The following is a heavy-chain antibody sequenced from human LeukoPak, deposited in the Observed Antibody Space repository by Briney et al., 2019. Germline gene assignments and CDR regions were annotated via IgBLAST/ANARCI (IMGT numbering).Heavy chain of an antibody. D-gene: IGHD3-22*01. CDR2: INWNGGST. Sequence: GGSLRLSCTASGFTVSGTYMDWVRQAPGKGLEWVSGINWNGGSTGYADSVKGRFTISRDNAKNSLYLQMNSLRAEDTALYYCARYYYDSSGYPYYYYYMDVWGKGTTVTVSS. V-gene: IGHV3-20*04. CDR3: ARYYYDSSGYPYYYYYMDV. J-gene: IGHJ6*03. CDR1: GFTVSGTY.